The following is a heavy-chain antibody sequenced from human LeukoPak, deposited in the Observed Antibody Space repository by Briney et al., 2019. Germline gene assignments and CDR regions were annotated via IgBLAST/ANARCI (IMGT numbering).Heavy chain of an antibody. V-gene: IGHV4-59*08. Sequence: SKTLSLTCTVSDGSISSYYWSWIRQAPGKGLEWIGYIYYSGSTNYNPSLKSRVTISLDTSKNQFSLKLSSVTAADTAVYYCAGHHPRNTVDFWGQGTLVTVSS. D-gene: IGHD2/OR15-2a*01. J-gene: IGHJ4*02. CDR1: DGSISSYY. CDR3: AGHHPRNTVDF. CDR2: IYYSGST.